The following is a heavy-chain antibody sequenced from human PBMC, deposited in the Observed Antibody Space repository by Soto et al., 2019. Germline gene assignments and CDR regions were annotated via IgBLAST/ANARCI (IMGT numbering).Heavy chain of an antibody. J-gene: IGHJ4*02. CDR1: SGSLSSSNW. CDR2: IYHSGST. Sequence: SETLSLTCAVSSGSLSSSNWWSWVRQPPGKGLEWIGEIYHSGSTNYNPSLKSRVTISVDKSKNQFSLKLSSVTAADTAVYYCASIRRGYGNDYWGQGTLVTVSS. CDR3: ASIRRGYGNDY. D-gene: IGHD3-10*01. V-gene: IGHV4-4*02.